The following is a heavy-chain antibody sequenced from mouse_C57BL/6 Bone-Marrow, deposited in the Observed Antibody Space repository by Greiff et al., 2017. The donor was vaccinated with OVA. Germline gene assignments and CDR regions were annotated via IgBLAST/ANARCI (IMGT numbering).Heavy chain of an antibody. D-gene: IGHD2-2*01. CDR2: INPGSGGT. CDR1: GYAFTNYL. CDR3: ATEMGYGYDPAY. Sequence: QVQLQQSGAELVRPGTSVKVSCKASGYAFTNYLIEWVKQRPGQGLEWIGVINPGSGGTNYNEKFKGKATLTADKSSSTAYMQLSSLTSEDSAVYFCATEMGYGYDPAYWGQGTTLTVSS. V-gene: IGHV1-54*01. J-gene: IGHJ2*01.